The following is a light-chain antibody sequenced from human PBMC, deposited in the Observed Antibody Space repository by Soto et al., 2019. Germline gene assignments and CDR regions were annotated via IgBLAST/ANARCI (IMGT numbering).Light chain of an antibody. CDR2: IAS. CDR3: QYLNSFPLT. CDR1: QCISNY. J-gene: IGKJ4*01. Sequence: IQLTQSPSSLSASVGDRVTITCRASQCISNYLAWYQQKPGKAPKLLIYIASTLQGGVPSRFSGSGSGTDFSLTISSLQPEDVATYYCQYLNSFPLTFGGGTKVEIK. V-gene: IGKV1-9*01.